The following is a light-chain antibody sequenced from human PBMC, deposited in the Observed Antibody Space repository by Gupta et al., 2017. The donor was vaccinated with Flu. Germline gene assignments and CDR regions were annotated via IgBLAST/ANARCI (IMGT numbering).Light chain of an antibody. V-gene: IGKV3-20*01. CDR2: GAS. CDR3: QQYGSSPLLT. CDR1: QSVSSSY. J-gene: IGKJ4*01. Sequence: TLSLSPGERATLSCRASQSVSSSYLAWYQQKPGQAPRLLIYGASSRATGIPDRFSGSGSGTDFTLTISRREPEDFAVYYCQQYGSSPLLTFGGGTKVEI.